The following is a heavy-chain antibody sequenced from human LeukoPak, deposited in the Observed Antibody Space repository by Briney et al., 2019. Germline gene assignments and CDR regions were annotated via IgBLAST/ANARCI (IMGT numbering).Heavy chain of an antibody. CDR2: FYYNGDT. D-gene: IGHD6-19*01. CDR3: ARELGSGFDI. CDR1: GGSISTYH. J-gene: IGHJ3*02. Sequence: SETLSLTCTVSGGSISTYHWSWIRQSPRKGLEWIGYFYYNGDTKYNPPLKSRVVISADTSQNQLSLMLRSVTAPDTALYYCARELGSGFDIWGQGIMVIVSS. V-gene: IGHV4-59*01.